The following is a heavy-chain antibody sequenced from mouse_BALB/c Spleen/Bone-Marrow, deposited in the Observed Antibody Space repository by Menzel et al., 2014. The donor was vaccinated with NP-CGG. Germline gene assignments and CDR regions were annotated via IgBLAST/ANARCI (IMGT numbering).Heavy chain of an antibody. CDR2: INPYNVRT. CDR3: SRMGAMEH. CDR1: GYSFTGYT. V-gene: IGHV1-18*01. J-gene: IGHJ4*01. Sequence: VQLPQSGPELVKPGASMKISCKASGYSFTGYTMNWVKQSHGKHLEWIGLINPYNVRTIYNQKFKGKTTLTVDKSSSTAYMELLSLTPEDSAVYYCSRMGAMEHWGQGPSVTVPS.